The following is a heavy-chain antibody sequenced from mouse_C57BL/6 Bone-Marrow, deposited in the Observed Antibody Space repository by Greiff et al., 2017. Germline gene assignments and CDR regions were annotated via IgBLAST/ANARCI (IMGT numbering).Heavy chain of an antibody. Sequence: VQLQQPGAELVMPGASVKLSCKASGYTFTSYWMHWVKQRPGQGLEWIGEIDPSDSYTNYNQKFKGKSTLTVDKSSSTAYMQLSSLTSEDSAVYYCARRGVITEDYFDYWGQGTTLTVSS. V-gene: IGHV1-69*01. CDR2: IDPSDSYT. D-gene: IGHD1-1*01. CDR1: GYTFTSYW. J-gene: IGHJ2*01. CDR3: ARRGVITEDYFDY.